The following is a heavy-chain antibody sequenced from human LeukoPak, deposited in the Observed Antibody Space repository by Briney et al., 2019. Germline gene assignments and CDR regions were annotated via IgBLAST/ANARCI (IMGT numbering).Heavy chain of an antibody. D-gene: IGHD3-10*01. Sequence: SETLSLTCTVSGGSISSYYWSWIRQPPGKGLEWIGYIYYSGSTNYNPSLKSRVTISVDTSKNQFSLNLSSVTAADTAVYYCARRLKNYYGSGTYYNIFDSWGQGTLVTVSS. CDR2: IYYSGST. J-gene: IGHJ4*02. CDR1: GGSISSYY. CDR3: ARRLKNYYGSGTYYNIFDS. V-gene: IGHV4-59*12.